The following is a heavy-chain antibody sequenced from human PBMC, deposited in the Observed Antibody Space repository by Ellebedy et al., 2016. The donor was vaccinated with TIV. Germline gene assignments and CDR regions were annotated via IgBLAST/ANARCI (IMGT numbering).Heavy chain of an antibody. Sequence: GESLKISCAASGFTFSSYSMNWVRQAPGKGLEWVSYLSSSSSTIYYADSVKGRFTVSRDISKSTLYLQMNSLRSEDTAVYYCAREANTGYYRTVDYWGQGTLVTVSS. CDR2: LSSSSSTI. CDR3: AREANTGYYRTVDY. D-gene: IGHD3-9*01. CDR1: GFTFSSYS. J-gene: IGHJ4*02. V-gene: IGHV3-48*01.